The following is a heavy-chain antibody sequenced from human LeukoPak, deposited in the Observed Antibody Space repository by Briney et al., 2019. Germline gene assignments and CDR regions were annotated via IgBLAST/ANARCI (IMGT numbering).Heavy chain of an antibody. J-gene: IGHJ6*02. V-gene: IGHV3-23*01. Sequence: PGGSLRLSCAASGFTFSSYAMSWVRQAPGKGLEWVSAISGSGGSTYYADSVKGRFTISRENAKNSLYLQMNSLRAGDTAVYYCARSKSSGSVIYYYYGMDVWGQGTTVTVSS. CDR1: GFTFSSYA. CDR3: ARSKSSGSVIYYYYGMDV. CDR2: ISGSGGST. D-gene: IGHD3-10*01.